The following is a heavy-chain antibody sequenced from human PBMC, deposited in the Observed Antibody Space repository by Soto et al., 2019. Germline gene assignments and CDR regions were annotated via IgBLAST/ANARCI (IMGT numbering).Heavy chain of an antibody. CDR2: VYYSGST. J-gene: IGHJ4*02. CDR3: ARDTTPSL. CDR1: GASISSYY. Sequence: QVQLQESGPGLVKPSETLSLTCTVSGASISSYYWSWIRQPPGKGLEWIGYVYYSGSTNYNPSLKSRVTISVDTSKNQFSLKLSSVTAVDTAMYYCARDTTPSLWGQGTLVTVSS. V-gene: IGHV4-59*01. D-gene: IGHD1-1*01.